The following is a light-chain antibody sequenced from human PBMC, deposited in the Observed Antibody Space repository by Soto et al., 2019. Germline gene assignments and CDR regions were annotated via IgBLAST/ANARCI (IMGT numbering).Light chain of an antibody. J-gene: IGKJ1*01. Sequence: EIVMTQSPATVSVSQGERASLSCRASQTVNSKMAWYQQKPGQGPRLLIYGASNRATGIPDRFSGSGSGTDFTLTISRLEPEDFAVYYCQQYGSSGTFGQGTKVDI. CDR2: GAS. CDR3: QQYGSSGT. V-gene: IGKV3-20*01. CDR1: QTVNSK.